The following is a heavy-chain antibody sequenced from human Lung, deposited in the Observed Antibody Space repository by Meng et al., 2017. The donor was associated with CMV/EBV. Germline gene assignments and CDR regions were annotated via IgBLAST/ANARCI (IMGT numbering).Heavy chain of an antibody. J-gene: IGHJ5*02. CDR2: IIPIFGTA. V-gene: IGHV1-69*05. CDR3: ARAEGSSSAPGRNWFDP. D-gene: IGHD6-6*01. CDR1: GGTFSSYA. Sequence: SVKVSCKASGGTFSSYAISWVRQAPGQGLEWMGGIIPIFGTANYAQKLQGRVTITTDESTSTAYMELSSLRSEDTAVYYCARAEGSSSAPGRNWFDPWGQGTLVTVSS.